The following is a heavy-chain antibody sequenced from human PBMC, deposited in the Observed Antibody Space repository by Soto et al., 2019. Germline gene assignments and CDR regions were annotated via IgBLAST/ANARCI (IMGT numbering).Heavy chain of an antibody. Sequence: QVHLVESGGGVVQPGTSLRLSCAASGFTFSTYAMHWVRQAPGKGLEWVAAISFDGSIKYYADSVKGRFTNSRDNSKNTLYLQMNSLRADDTAVYFCARDLPTTVTTGFGIWGQGTMVTVSS. CDR2: ISFDGSIK. J-gene: IGHJ3*02. V-gene: IGHV3-30*04. D-gene: IGHD4-4*01. CDR1: GFTFSTYA. CDR3: ARDLPTTVTTGFGI.